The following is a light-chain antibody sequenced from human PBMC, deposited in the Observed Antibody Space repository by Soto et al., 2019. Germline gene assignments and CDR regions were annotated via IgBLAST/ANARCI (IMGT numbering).Light chain of an antibody. V-gene: IGKV1-33*01. CDR2: DAS. CDR1: QDIVKY. CDR3: QHYVTLPPT. J-gene: IGKJ2*01. Sequence: DIQMTQSPSSLSASVGDRVTIACQASQDIVKYLNWYQQKPGKAPELLIYDASNLEPGVPSRCSGSGSGTHFTFTISSLHPEDIATYYCQHYVTLPPTFGQGTKLEIK.